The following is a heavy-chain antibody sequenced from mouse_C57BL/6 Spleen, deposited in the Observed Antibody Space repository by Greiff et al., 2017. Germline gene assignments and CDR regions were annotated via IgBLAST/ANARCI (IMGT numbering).Heavy chain of an antibody. CDR3: ARTPLYYSNPFDD. CDR2: IYPGDGDT. D-gene: IGHD2-5*01. Sequence: QVQLQQSGAELVKPGASVKISCKASGYAFSSYWMNWVKQRPGKGLEWIGQIYPGDGDTNYNGKFKGKATLTADKSSSTAYMQLSSLTSEVSAVYFCARTPLYYSNPFDDWGQGTTLTVSS. CDR1: GYAFSSYW. V-gene: IGHV1-80*01. J-gene: IGHJ2*01.